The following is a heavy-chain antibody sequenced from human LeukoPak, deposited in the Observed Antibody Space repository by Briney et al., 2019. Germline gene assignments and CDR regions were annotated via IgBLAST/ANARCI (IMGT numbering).Heavy chain of an antibody. CDR3: ARGQGSDV. Sequence: GASVKVSCKASGYTFTIYYMHWVRQAPGQGLEWMGIINPSGGSTSYAQKFPGRVTMTRDTATSTVYMELSSLSAEDTAVYYCARGQGSDVWGKGTTVTVSS. CDR2: INPSGGST. J-gene: IGHJ6*04. V-gene: IGHV1-46*01. CDR1: GYTFTIYY.